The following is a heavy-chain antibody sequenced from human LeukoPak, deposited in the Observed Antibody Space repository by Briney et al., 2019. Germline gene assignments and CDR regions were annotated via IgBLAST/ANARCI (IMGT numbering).Heavy chain of an antibody. CDR3: TRVMTGSRCVC. CDR1: GGSITSSPYY. J-gene: IGHJ4*02. V-gene: IGHV4-39*02. CDR2: VSYSGNT. Sequence: SETLSLTCTVSGGSITSSPYYWAWLRQPPGKGLEWIASVSYSGNTFYNPSLRGRATISADTSRNHFSVRLTSVTAADTAMYYCTRVMTGSRCVCWGQGTLVTVS. D-gene: IGHD5/OR15-5a*01.